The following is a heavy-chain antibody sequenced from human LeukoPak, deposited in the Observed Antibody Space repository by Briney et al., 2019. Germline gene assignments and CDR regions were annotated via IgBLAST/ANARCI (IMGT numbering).Heavy chain of an antibody. CDR2: ISSSSSTI. D-gene: IGHD3-16*01. V-gene: IGHV3-48*04. CDR3: ARDPGGGSAFDI. J-gene: IGHJ3*02. Sequence: GGSLRLSCAASGFTFSSYSMNWVRQAPGKGLEWVSYISSSSSTIYHADSVKGRFTISRDNAKNSLYLQMNSLRAEDTAVYYCARDPGGGSAFDIWGQGTMVTVSS. CDR1: GFTFSSYS.